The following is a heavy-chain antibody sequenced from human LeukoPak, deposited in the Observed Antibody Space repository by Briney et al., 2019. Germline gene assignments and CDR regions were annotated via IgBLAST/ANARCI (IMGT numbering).Heavy chain of an antibody. Sequence: ASVKVSCKASGGTFSSYAISWVRQAPGQGLEWMGRINPNSGGTNYAQKFQGRVTMTRDTSISTAYMELSRLRSDDTAVYYCARVGSTSWAYFDYWGQGTLVTVSS. J-gene: IGHJ4*02. D-gene: IGHD2-2*01. V-gene: IGHV1-2*02. CDR3: ARVGSTSWAYFDY. CDR1: GGTFSSYA. CDR2: INPNSGGT.